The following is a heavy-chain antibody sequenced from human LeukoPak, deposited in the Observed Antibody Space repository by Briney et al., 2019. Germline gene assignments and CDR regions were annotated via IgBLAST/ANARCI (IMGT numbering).Heavy chain of an antibody. D-gene: IGHD2-2*01. Sequence: GGSLRLSCAASGFTFSSYSMNWVRQAPGKGLEWVSSISSSSSYIYYADSVKGRFTISRDNAKNSLYLQMNSLRAEDTAVYYCARDRPRGGVPAASGIVDYWGQGTLVTVSS. CDR1: GFTFSSYS. CDR3: ARDRPRGGVPAASGIVDY. J-gene: IGHJ4*02. CDR2: ISSSSSYI. V-gene: IGHV3-21*01.